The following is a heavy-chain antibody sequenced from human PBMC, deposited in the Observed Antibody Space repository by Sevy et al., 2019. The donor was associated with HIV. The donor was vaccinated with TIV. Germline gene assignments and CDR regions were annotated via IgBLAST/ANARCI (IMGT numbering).Heavy chain of an antibody. CDR3: ARGVVVVIAASRFDP. CDR1: GLTFSNYA. CDR2: ISSDSSYT. D-gene: IGHD2-15*01. J-gene: IGHJ5*02. V-gene: IGHV3-21*05. Sequence: GGSLRLSCAASGLTFSNYAMHWVRQAPGRGLEWVSYISSDSSYTNYADSVKGRFTISRDNAKNSLYLQMNSLRAEDTAVYYCARGVVVVIAASRFDPWGQGTLVTVSS.